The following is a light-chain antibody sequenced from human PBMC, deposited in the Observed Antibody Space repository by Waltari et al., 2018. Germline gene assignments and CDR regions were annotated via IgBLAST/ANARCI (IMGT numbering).Light chain of an antibody. CDR3: QQSYSTLRA. CDR1: QSIGIY. CDR2: TAS. Sequence: DIQMTQSPSSLSASVGDRVTITCRASQSIGIYLNWYQQKPGKAPKLLIYTASSLQSGVPSRFSGSGSGTDFTLTVSNLQPEDFATYYCQQSYSTLRAFGGGTKVEIK. J-gene: IGKJ4*01. V-gene: IGKV1-39*01.